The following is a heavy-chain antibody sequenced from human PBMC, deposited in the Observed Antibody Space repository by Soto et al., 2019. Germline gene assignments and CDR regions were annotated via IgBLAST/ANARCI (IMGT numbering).Heavy chain of an antibody. CDR3: ARVGPWVPYHYDSSPYTFENWFDP. D-gene: IGHD3-22*01. CDR2: IYHGGST. Sequence: PSETLSLTCAVSGYSIISGNYWGWLRQPPGKGLEWFGSIYHGGSTYYNPSLNSRVTLSIDMTNNHVSLILNSVTAADTAVYYCARVGPWVPYHYDSSPYTFENWFDPWGQGTLVTVSS. J-gene: IGHJ5*02. V-gene: IGHV4-38-2*01. CDR1: GYSIISGNY.